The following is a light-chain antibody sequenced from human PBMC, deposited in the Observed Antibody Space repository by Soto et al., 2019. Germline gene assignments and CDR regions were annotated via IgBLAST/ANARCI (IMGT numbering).Light chain of an antibody. CDR3: QQRGNRPPWT. CDR1: QSVGKY. Sequence: EIVMTHSPATLSLSPGEIATLSCRASQSVGKYLVWYQQKPGQAPRLLIYDASNRATGIPARFSGSGSGTDFTLTISSLEPEDFAVYYCQQRGNRPPWTFGQGTKVDIK. J-gene: IGKJ1*01. CDR2: DAS. V-gene: IGKV3-11*01.